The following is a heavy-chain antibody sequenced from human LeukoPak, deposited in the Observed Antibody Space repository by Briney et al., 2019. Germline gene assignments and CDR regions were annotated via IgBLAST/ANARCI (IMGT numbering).Heavy chain of an antibody. CDR2: INHSGST. D-gene: IGHD2-2*01. Sequence: PSETLSLTCAVYGGSFSGYYWSWIRQPPGKGLEWIGEINHSGSTNYSPSLKSRVTISVDTSKNQFSLKLSSVTAADTAVYYCARGRDIVVVPAAPNYNWFDPWGQGTLVTVSS. J-gene: IGHJ5*02. CDR1: GGSFSGYY. CDR3: ARGRDIVVVPAAPNYNWFDP. V-gene: IGHV4-34*01.